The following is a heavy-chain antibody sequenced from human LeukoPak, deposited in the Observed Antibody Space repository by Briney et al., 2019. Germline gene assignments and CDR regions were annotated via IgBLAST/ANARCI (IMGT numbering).Heavy chain of an antibody. J-gene: IGHJ4*02. D-gene: IGHD6-13*01. V-gene: IGHV4-59*01. CDR3: ARGVYIAAAQYGY. CDR2: IYYSGTT. Sequence: SETLSLTCTVSGGSISSYYWSWLRQPPGKGLEWIGYIYYSGTTNYNPSLKSRVTTSVDTSKNQFSLKLSSVTAVDTAVYYCARGVYIAAAQYGYWGQGTLVTVSS. CDR1: GGSISSYY.